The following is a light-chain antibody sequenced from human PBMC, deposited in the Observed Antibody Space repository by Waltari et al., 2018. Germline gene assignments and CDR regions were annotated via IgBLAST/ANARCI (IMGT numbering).Light chain of an antibody. CDR3: QSIDASGVYYV. CDR1: ALPKQY. Sequence: SYVLTQPPSLSVSPGQTARITCSGDALPKQYGCWYQQKPGQAPVMKIYNDNERPSAIADPFSGSSSGTTVTLIISGVRAEDEADYYCQSIDASGVYYVFGGGTKLTVL. CDR2: NDN. J-gene: IGLJ1*01. V-gene: IGLV3-25*03.